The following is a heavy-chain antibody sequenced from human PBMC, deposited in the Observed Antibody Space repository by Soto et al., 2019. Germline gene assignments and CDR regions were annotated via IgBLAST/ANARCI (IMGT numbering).Heavy chain of an antibody. J-gene: IGHJ4*02. CDR3: AREAAIISALDW. CDR1: GFNFRGFW. Sequence: GGSLRLSCEVSGFNFRGFWVHWVRQVPGKGLIWVSRINSDGAYTYYADSVRGRFTISRDNAKNTLYLQIDSLTAEDTAVYYCAREAAIISALDWWGKGTLVTVSS. D-gene: IGHD6-25*01. CDR2: INSDGAYT. V-gene: IGHV3-74*01.